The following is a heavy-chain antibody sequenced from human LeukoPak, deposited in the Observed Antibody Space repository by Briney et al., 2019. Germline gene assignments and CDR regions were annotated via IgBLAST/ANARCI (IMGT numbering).Heavy chain of an antibody. CDR1: GGSISSSSYY. D-gene: IGHD1-26*01. J-gene: IGHJ4*02. V-gene: IGHV4-39*01. Sequence: SETLSLTRTVSGGSISSSSYYWGWIRQPPGKGLEWIGSIYYSGSTYYNPSLKSRVTISVDTSKNQFSLKLSSVTAADTAVYYCARHGDDSGSYYFDYWGQGTLVTVSS. CDR3: ARHGDDSGSYYFDY. CDR2: IYYSGST.